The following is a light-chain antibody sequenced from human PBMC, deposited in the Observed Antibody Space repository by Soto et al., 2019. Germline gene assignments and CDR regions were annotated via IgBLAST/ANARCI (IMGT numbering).Light chain of an antibody. CDR3: GTWDTSLSAGYV. J-gene: IGLJ1*01. Sequence: QSVLTQPPSVSAAPGQKVTISCSGSSSNIGNNYVSWYQQFPGTAPKLLIYDNNKRPSGIPDRFSGSKSGTSATLGITGLQTGDEADYYCGTWDTSLSAGYVFGTGTKVTV. CDR2: DNN. CDR1: SSNIGNNY. V-gene: IGLV1-51*01.